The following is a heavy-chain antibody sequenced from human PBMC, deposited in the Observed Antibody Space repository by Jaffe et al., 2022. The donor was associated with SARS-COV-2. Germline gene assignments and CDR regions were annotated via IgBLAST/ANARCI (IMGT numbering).Heavy chain of an antibody. D-gene: IGHD1-26*01. CDR2: ISYDGSNK. CDR1: GFTFSSYA. J-gene: IGHJ2*01. V-gene: IGHV3-30*04. Sequence: QVQLVESGGGVVQPGRSLRLSCAASGFTFSSYAMHWVRQAPGKGLEWVAVISYDGSNKYYADSVKGRFTISRDNSKNTLYLQMNSLRAEDTAVYYCARGPHGGIVASSGAGWYFDLWGRGTLVTVSS. CDR3: ARGPHGGIVASSGAGWYFDL.